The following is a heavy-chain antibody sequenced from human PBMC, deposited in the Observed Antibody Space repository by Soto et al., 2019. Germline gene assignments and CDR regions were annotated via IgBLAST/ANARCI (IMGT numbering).Heavy chain of an antibody. CDR2: MSYDGSK. J-gene: IGHJ6*02. D-gene: IGHD4-17*01. CDR3: AKDFTPWFGDYFYYYYGMDV. V-gene: IGHV3-30*18. Sequence: XGSLQLSGAAAGFTFGSYGMHWVRQAPGTGLEWVAVMSYDGSKYYADTVKGRFTISRDNSKNTLYLQINSLRPEDTAVYYCAKDFTPWFGDYFYYYYGMDVWGQGTTVTVSS. CDR1: GFTFGSYG.